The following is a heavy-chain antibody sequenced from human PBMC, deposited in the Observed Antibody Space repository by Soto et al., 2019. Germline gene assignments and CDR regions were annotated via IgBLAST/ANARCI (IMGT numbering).Heavy chain of an antibody. CDR2: ISSTAGRTS. Sequence: EVQLLQSGGGFRPPGGSVRLSCATSGFTFNTYPMTWVRQAPGKGLEWVASISSTAGRTSSYADSVKGRFAIARDFSDNSVYLEMNNLRVDETSVYFCAKGVMSFHYGMEVWGQGTTVTVSS. CDR1: GFTFNTYP. V-gene: IGHV3-23*01. CDR3: AKGVMSFHYGMEV. D-gene: IGHD3-16*01. J-gene: IGHJ6*02.